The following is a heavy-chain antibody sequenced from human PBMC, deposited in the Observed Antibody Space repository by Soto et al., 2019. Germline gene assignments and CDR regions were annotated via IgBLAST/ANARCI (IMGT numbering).Heavy chain of an antibody. CDR3: ARGIRSSWYDSPPDY. Sequence: PSETLSLTCTVSGGSISSYYWSWIRQPPGKGLEWIGYIYYSGSTNYNPSLKSRVTISVDTSKNQFSLKLSSVTAADTAVYYCARGIRSSWYDSPPDYWGQGTLVTVSS. CDR1: GGSISSYY. CDR2: IYYSGST. J-gene: IGHJ4*02. D-gene: IGHD6-13*01. V-gene: IGHV4-59*01.